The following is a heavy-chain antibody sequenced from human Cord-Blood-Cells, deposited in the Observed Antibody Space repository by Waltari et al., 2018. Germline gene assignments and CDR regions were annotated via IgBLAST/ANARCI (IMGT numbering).Heavy chain of an antibody. CDR2: IYSSGST. Sequence: QLQLQESGPGLVKPSETLSLTCTVPGGSIRSSRSSWGWIRQPPGNGLGWIGSIYSSGSTYYNPSLKSRVTISVDTSKNQFSLKLSSVTAADTAVYYCARLLSYYYDSSGSLGYFDLWGRGTLVTVSS. D-gene: IGHD3-22*01. V-gene: IGHV4-39*07. CDR1: GGSIRSSRSS. J-gene: IGHJ2*01. CDR3: ARLLSYYYDSSGSLGYFDL.